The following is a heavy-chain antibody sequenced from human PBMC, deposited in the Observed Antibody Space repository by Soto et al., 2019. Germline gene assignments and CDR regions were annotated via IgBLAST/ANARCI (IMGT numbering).Heavy chain of an antibody. CDR1: GGSTSDKSYF. Sequence: TLSLTCSVSGGSTSDKSYFWGWVRQSPGKGLEWIGSMYYSGSSYYNPSLKSRVAISVDTSRNQFSLKLRSVTAADTAVYFCARQRLLRLKPDFDIWGQGTLVTVSS. CDR2: MYYSGSS. CDR3: ARQRLLRLKPDFDI. J-gene: IGHJ4*02. V-gene: IGHV4-39*01. D-gene: IGHD2-21*02.